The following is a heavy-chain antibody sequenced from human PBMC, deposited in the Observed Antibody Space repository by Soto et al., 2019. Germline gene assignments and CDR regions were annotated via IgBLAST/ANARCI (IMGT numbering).Heavy chain of an antibody. V-gene: IGHV5-51*01. CDR2: IYPGDSDT. D-gene: IGHD2-2*02. CDR3: ARHVGEDMGVVPAALPYGMDV. CDR1: GNSFTSYW. J-gene: IGHJ6*04. Sequence: PGESLKISCKGSGNSFTSYWIGWVRQMPGKGLEWMGIIYPGDSDTRYSPSFQGQVTISADKSISTAYLQWSSLKASDTAMYYCARHVGEDMGVVPAALPYGMDVWGKGSTVTVAS.